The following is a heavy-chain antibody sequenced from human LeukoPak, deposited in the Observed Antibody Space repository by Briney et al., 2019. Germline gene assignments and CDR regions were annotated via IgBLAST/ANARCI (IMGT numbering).Heavy chain of an antibody. CDR1: GGSISSYY. Sequence: SETLSLTCTVSGGSISSYYWSWIRQPPGKGLEWIGYIYYSGSTNYNPSLKSRVTISVDTSKNQFSLKLSSVTAADTAVYYCARVPSYNWNDYYYYYYMDVWGKGTTVTVSS. CDR2: IYYSGST. V-gene: IGHV4-59*01. D-gene: IGHD1-1*01. J-gene: IGHJ6*03. CDR3: ARVPSYNWNDYYYYYYMDV.